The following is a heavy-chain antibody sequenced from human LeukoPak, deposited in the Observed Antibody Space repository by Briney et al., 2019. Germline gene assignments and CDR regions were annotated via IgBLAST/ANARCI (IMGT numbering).Heavy chain of an antibody. J-gene: IGHJ3*02. CDR3: ARDWVAGVPFDAFDI. CDR2: IKEDGSEK. V-gene: IGHV3-7*01. Sequence: GGSLRLSCAASGFTLSSYWMTWVRQAPGKGLEGWANIKEDGSEKSYVDSVEGRFTISRDNAKNSLYLHMNSLTAEETAMYYCARDWVAGVPFDAFDIWGQGTMVSVSS. D-gene: IGHD3-10*01. CDR1: GFTLSSYW.